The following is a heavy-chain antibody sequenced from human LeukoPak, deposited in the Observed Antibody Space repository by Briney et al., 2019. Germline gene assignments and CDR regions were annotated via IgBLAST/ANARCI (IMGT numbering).Heavy chain of an antibody. V-gene: IGHV4-59*01. J-gene: IGHJ3*02. D-gene: IGHD6-25*01. CDR2: IYYSGST. CDR1: GGSFSGYY. Sequence: SETLSLTCAVYGGSFSGYYWSWIRQPPGKGLEWIGYIYYSGSTNYNPSLKSRVTISVDTSKNQFSLKLSSVTAADTAVYYCARDRRPGHKLTDDAFDIWGQGTMVTVSS. CDR3: ARDRRPGHKLTDDAFDI.